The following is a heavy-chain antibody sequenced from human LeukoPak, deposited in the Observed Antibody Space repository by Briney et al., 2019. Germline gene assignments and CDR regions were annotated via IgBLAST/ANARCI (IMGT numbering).Heavy chain of an antibody. Sequence: GGSLRLSCAGSGSTFSIYGIHWVRQAPGKGLEWVAFIRYDGSNKYYADSVKGRFTISRDNSKSTLYLQMNNLRAEDTAVYYCAKVPGYYDSSGSDYWGQGTQVTVSS. V-gene: IGHV3-30*02. J-gene: IGHJ4*02. CDR2: IRYDGSNK. D-gene: IGHD3-22*01. CDR1: GSTFSIYG. CDR3: AKVPGYYDSSGSDY.